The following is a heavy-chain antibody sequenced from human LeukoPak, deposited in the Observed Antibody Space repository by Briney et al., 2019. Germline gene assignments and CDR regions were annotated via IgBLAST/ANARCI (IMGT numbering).Heavy chain of an antibody. Sequence: ASVTVSCKASGYSFTVYYMHCVRQAPGQGLERMGWINPNSGGTNYTQKFQGRVTMTRDTSISTAYMELGRLRSDDTAVYYCARDPDRCSGGSCYSEYYYYGMDVWGQGTTVTVSS. CDR1: GYSFTVYY. CDR2: INPNSGGT. V-gene: IGHV1-2*02. J-gene: IGHJ6*02. CDR3: ARDPDRCSGGSCYSEYYYYGMDV. D-gene: IGHD2-15*01.